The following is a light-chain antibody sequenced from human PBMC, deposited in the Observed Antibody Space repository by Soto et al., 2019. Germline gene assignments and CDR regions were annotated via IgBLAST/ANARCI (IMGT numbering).Light chain of an antibody. Sequence: DIQMTQSPSSVSASVGDRVTISCRASEDISSRLAWYQQKPGNAPKLLIYAAFILQSGVPSRFSGYGSGTDFTLSISCLQPEDFATYYSHQADSFPITFGQGTRLEIK. J-gene: IGKJ5*01. CDR2: AAF. CDR3: HQADSFPIT. CDR1: EDISSR. V-gene: IGKV1-12*01.